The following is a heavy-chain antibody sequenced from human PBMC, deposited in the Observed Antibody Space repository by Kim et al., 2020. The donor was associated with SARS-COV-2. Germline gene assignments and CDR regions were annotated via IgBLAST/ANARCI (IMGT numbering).Heavy chain of an antibody. CDR2: IYYSGST. CDR3: ARPGIDSSGYYLTLNDAFDI. V-gene: IGHV4-39*01. Sequence: SETLSLTCTVSGGSISSSSYYWGWIRQPPGKGLEWIGSIYYSGSTYYNPSLKSRVTISVDTSKNQFSLKLSSVTAADTAVYYCARPGIDSSGYYLTLNDAFDIWGQGTMVTVSS. J-gene: IGHJ3*02. CDR1: GGSISSSSYY. D-gene: IGHD3-22*01.